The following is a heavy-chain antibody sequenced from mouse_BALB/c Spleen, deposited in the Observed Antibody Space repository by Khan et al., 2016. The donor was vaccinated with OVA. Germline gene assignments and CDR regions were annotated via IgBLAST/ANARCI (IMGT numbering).Heavy chain of an antibody. D-gene: IGHD4-1*01. J-gene: IGHJ2*01. CDR1: GYIFTNYV. V-gene: IGHV1S136*01. CDR3: ARGNWQSYYFDY. Sequence: VQLKQSGPELVKPGASVKMSCKASGYIFTNYVLHWMKQKPGQGLEWIGYINPYNGGTKYNEKFKGKATLASDKSSITAYVELSSLTSEDSAVYYCARGNWQSYYFDYWGQGTTLTLSS. CDR2: INPYNGGT.